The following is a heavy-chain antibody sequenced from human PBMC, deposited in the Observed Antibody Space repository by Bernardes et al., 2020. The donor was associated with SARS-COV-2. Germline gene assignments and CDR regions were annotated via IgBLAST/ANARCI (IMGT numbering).Heavy chain of an antibody. V-gene: IGHV5-51*01. Sequence: GESLKISCKASGYKFTTYWIGWVRQMPGKGLEWMGIVYPGDSDARYSPSFQGQVSISADKSISTAYLQWSSLKASDTAMYYCARLPHIVVVPAASGYLDYWGQGTLVTVSS. D-gene: IGHD2-2*01. J-gene: IGHJ4*02. CDR3: ARLPHIVVVPAASGYLDY. CDR2: VYPGDSDA. CDR1: GYKFTTYW.